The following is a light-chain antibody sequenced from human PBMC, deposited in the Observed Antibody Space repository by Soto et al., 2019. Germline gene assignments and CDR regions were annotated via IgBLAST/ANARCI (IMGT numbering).Light chain of an antibody. V-gene: IGKV3-20*01. J-gene: IGKJ4*01. CDR1: QSVSSSY. CDR3: QHYGITLLT. CDR2: GAS. Sequence: GTVSLNQGERATLSFRASQSVSSSYFAWYQQKPGQAPRLLIYGASSRATGIPDRFSGSGSGTDFTLTIDILEPEDFAVYHCQHYGITLLTFCGGSNADIK.